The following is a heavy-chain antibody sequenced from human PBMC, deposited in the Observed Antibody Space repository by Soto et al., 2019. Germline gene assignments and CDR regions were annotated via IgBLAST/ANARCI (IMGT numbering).Heavy chain of an antibody. D-gene: IGHD6-13*01. J-gene: IGHJ1*01. CDR3: AKDSASSWSEYFRY. CDR1: GFIFGSHA. Sequence: GGSLRRSCGASGFIFGSHAIHRVREVRGKGLEWVAGIGWNSAKIGYADSVKGRFSISRDNAKSSLYLEMNGLRTEDTALYFCAKDSASSWSEYFRYWGRGTLVTVSS. V-gene: IGHV3-9*01. CDR2: IGWNSAKI.